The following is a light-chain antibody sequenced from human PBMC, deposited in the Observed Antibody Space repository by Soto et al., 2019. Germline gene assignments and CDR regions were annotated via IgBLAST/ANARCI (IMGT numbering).Light chain of an antibody. CDR1: SSDVGGYKY. J-gene: IGLJ1*01. CDR3: NSYTSNSTPLV. Sequence: QSALTQPASVSGSPGQSITISCTGTSSDVGGYKYVSWYQQHPGKAPKLMIYDVSNRPSVVSNRFSGSKSGNAASLTISGLQAEDEADYYCNSYTSNSTPLVFGTGTKLTVL. V-gene: IGLV2-14*01. CDR2: DVS.